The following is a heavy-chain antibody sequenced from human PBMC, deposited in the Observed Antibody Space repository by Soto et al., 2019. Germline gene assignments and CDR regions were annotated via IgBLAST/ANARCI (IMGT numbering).Heavy chain of an antibody. J-gene: IGHJ6*03. CDR2: INSDGSST. V-gene: IGHV3-74*01. CDR1: GFTFSSYW. Sequence: PGGSLRLSCAASGFTFSSYWMHWVRQAPGKGLVWVSRINSDGSSTSYADSVKGRFTISRDNAKNTLYLQMNSLRAEDTAVYYCARGTLEPLYYYYYMDVWGKGTTVTVSS. CDR3: ARGTLEPLYYYYYMDV. D-gene: IGHD1-1*01.